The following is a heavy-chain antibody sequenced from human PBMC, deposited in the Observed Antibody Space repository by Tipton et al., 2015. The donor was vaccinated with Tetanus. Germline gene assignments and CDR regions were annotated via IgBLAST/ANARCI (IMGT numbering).Heavy chain of an antibody. CDR2: IYPGDPDT. J-gene: IGHJ4*02. D-gene: IGHD2-8*01. Sequence: VQLVQSGGEVKKPGESLKISCKGSGYIFNNYWIGWVRQKPGKGLEWMEIIYPGDPDTRYSPSFQGQVTISVDKSINTAYLQWSSLKASDTSMFYCARAHCTDGVCNFDFWGQGALVTVAS. V-gene: IGHV5-51*01. CDR1: GYIFNNYW. CDR3: ARAHCTDGVCNFDF.